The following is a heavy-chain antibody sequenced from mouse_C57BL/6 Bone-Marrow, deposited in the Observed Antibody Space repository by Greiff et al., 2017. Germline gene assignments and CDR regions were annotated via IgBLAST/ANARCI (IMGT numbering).Heavy chain of an antibody. Sequence: QVQLQQPGAELVKPGASVKLSCKASGYTFTSYWMHWVKQRPGQGLEWIGMIHPNSGSTNYNEKFKSKATLTVDKSSSTAYMQLSSLTSEDSAVYYRARKAHYYSTLYFDYWGQGTTLTVSS. CDR1: GYTFTSYW. D-gene: IGHD1-1*01. CDR2: IHPNSGST. J-gene: IGHJ2*01. CDR3: ARKAHYYSTLYFDY. V-gene: IGHV1-64*01.